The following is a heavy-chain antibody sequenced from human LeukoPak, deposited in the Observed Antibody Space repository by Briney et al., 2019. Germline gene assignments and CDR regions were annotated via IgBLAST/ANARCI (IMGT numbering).Heavy chain of an antibody. CDR1: GGSISSYF. D-gene: IGHD2-2*01. Sequence: PSETLSLTCTVSGGSISSYFWTWIRQPAGKGLEWIGHIDTSGRTNYNPSLKSRVIMSVDKSKNQFSLKVTSVSAADTAVYYCARVEMGSEVSCCFADVWGKWTTVTVSS. J-gene: IGHJ6*04. CDR3: ARVEMGSEVSCCFADV. V-gene: IGHV4-4*07. CDR2: IDTSGRT.